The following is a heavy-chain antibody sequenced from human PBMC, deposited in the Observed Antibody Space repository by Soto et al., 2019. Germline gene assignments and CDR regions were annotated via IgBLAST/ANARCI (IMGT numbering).Heavy chain of an antibody. CDR1: GFTFSNYA. V-gene: IGHV3-23*01. D-gene: IGHD3-10*01. J-gene: IGHJ4*02. CDR2: IAGSGAPT. CDR3: ASKLTFGSSSDY. Sequence: QPGGSLRLSCAASGFTFSNYAMSWVRQAPGKGLEWVSTIAGSGAPTYYADSVKGRFTISRDNSKNTLYLQLNTLRAEDTAVYFCASKLTFGSSSDYWGQGTLVTVSS.